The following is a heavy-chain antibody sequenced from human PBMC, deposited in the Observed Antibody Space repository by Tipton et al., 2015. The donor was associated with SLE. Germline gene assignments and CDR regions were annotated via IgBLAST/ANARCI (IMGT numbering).Heavy chain of an antibody. Sequence: GSLRLSCAASGFTFSSYSMSWVRQAPGKGLEWVSSMTISGNDILYADSVKGRFTISRDNAKNSLYLQMNSLRVEDTAVYFCARDPLVTDYFDFWGPGTLVTVSS. D-gene: IGHD3-9*01. CDR2: MTISGNDI. V-gene: IGHV3-21*03. CDR1: GFTFSSYS. CDR3: ARDPLVTDYFDF. J-gene: IGHJ4*01.